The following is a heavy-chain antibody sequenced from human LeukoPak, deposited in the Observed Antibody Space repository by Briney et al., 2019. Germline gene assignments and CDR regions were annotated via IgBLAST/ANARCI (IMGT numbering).Heavy chain of an antibody. CDR1: GFTFYSYW. CDR3: ARDVGEYYDILTGYLH. Sequence: PGGSLRLSCAASGFTFYSYWMHWVRQAPGKGLVWVSCINGDGSTSNYADSVKGRFTISRDNAKNTLYLQMHSLRAEDTAVYYCARDVGEYYDILTGYLHWGQGTLVTVSS. CDR2: INGDGSTS. J-gene: IGHJ4*02. D-gene: IGHD3-9*01. V-gene: IGHV3-74*01.